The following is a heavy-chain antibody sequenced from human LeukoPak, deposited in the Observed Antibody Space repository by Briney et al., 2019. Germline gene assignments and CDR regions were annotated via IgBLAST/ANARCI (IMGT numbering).Heavy chain of an antibody. D-gene: IGHD3-22*01. J-gene: IGHJ4*02. CDR1: GLTVSSNC. CDR3: ARRAGDYSHPYDY. V-gene: IGHV3-53*01. CDR2: IYSGGST. Sequence: GGSLRLSCAASGLTVSSNCMSRVRQAPGKGLEWVSFIYSGGSTYYTDSVKGRFTISRDNSKNTLYLQMNSLRAEDTAVYYCARRAGDYSHPYDYWGQGILVTVSS.